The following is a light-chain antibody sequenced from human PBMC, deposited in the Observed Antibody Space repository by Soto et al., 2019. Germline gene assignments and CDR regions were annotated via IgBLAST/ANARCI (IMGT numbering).Light chain of an antibody. Sequence: DIEMMQSPSTLSASVGDRVTITCRASQTITTWLAWYQQKPGKAPKLLIYKATNVQTGVPSRFSGSGSGTEFSLTISSLQPEDFAIYYCQQYTDYQYTFGQGTRLEIK. V-gene: IGKV1-5*03. CDR2: KAT. CDR3: QQYTDYQYT. CDR1: QTITTW. J-gene: IGKJ2*01.